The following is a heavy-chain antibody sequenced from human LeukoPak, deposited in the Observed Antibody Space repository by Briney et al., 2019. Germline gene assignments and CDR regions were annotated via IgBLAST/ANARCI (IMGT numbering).Heavy chain of an antibody. CDR1: GVSFRGDH. Sequence: KASETLCLTCTVYGVSFRGDHWDWIRQPPGKGLEWIGNIYYSGNTNYNPSLKSRVTISVDTSKSQFSLKLSSVTAAATAVYYCARRNDFDIWGQGTMVTVSS. CDR3: ARRNDFDI. CDR2: IYYSGNT. J-gene: IGHJ3*02. V-gene: IGHV4-59*08.